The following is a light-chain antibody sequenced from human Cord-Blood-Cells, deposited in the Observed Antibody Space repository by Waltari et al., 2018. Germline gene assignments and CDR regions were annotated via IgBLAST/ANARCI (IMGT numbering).Light chain of an antibody. J-gene: IGLJ2*01. CDR3: NSRDSSGNHVV. V-gene: IGLV3-19*01. CDR2: GKN. CDR1: SLRSNY. Sequence: SSELTQDPAVSVALGQPVGITFQGDSLRSNYASWYPQKPGQAPVLVIYGKNNRPSGIPDRFSGSSSGNTASLTITGAQAEDEADYYCNSRDSSGNHVVFGGGTKLTVL.